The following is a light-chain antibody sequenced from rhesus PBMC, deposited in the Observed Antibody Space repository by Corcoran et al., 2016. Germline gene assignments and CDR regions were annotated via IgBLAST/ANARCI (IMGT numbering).Light chain of an antibody. V-gene: IGKV2-104*02. CDR2: EVS. Sequence: DIVMTQTPLSLPVTPGEPASISCRSSQSLLDSEDGNTYLDWYLQKPGESSQLLIYEVSNRASGFPDRFRGSEAGTDYPITISSLQPEDFATYYCQQSYNTPFTLGQGTKVEIK. CDR3: QQSYNTPFT. CDR1: QSLLDSEDGNTY. J-gene: IGKJ2*01.